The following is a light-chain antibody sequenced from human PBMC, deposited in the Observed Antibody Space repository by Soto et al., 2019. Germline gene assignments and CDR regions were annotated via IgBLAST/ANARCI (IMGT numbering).Light chain of an antibody. V-gene: IGKV3-20*01. Sequence: EIVLTQSPGTLSLSPGERATLSCRASQSVSSSYLAWYQQKPGQAPRLPIYGASSRATGIPDRFSGSGSGTDFTLTISRLEPDDFAVYYCQQYGSSPWTFGQGTKVEIK. CDR2: GAS. CDR1: QSVSSSY. J-gene: IGKJ1*01. CDR3: QQYGSSPWT.